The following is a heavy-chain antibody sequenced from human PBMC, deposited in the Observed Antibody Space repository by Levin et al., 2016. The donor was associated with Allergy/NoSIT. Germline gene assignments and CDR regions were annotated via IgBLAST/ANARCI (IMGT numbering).Heavy chain of an antibody. J-gene: IGHJ3*02. Sequence: WIRQPPGKGLEWIGYIYYSGSTYYNPSLKSRVTISVDTSKNQFSLKLSSVTAADTAVYYCARRTRIPDDAFDIWGQGTMVTVSS. CDR3: ARRTRIPDDAFDI. D-gene: IGHD1-14*01. V-gene: IGHV4-31*02. CDR2: IYYSGST.